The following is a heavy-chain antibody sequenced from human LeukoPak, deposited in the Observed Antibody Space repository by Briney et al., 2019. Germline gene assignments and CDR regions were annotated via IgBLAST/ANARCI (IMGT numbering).Heavy chain of an antibody. CDR2: ISSSSSYT. CDR3: ARDGDGDRTFDY. J-gene: IGHJ4*02. V-gene: IGHV3-11*06. D-gene: IGHD4-17*01. CDR1: GFTFSDYY. Sequence: PGGSLRLSCAASGFTFSDYYMSWIRHAPGKGLEGVSYISSSSSYTNYADSVKGRFTISRDNAKNSLYLQMNSLRAEDTAVYYCARDGDGDRTFDYWGQGTLVTVSS.